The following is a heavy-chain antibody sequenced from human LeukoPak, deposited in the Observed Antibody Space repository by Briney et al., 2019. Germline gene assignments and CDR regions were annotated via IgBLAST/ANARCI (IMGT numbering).Heavy chain of an antibody. CDR3: AKALQWELLFPH. Sequence: GGSLRLSCAAPGFTFSSYAMSWVRQAPGEGLEWVSAISGSGGSTYYADSVKGRFTISRDNSKNTLYLQMNSLRAEDTAVYYCAKALQWELLFPHWGQGTLVTVSS. CDR2: ISGSGGST. J-gene: IGHJ4*02. D-gene: IGHD1-26*01. V-gene: IGHV3-23*01. CDR1: GFTFSSYA.